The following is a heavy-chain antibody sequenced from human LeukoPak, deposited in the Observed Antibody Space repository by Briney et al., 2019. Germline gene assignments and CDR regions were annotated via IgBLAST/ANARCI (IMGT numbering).Heavy chain of an antibody. CDR3: ARHPFPWDYDILTGYYPLPYFDY. J-gene: IGHJ4*02. D-gene: IGHD3-9*01. CDR1: GGSISTYY. Sequence: KSSETLSLTCTVSGGSISTYYWSWIRQPAGKGLEWIGRIYTSGSTNYNPSLKSRLTMSVDTSKNQFSLKLSSVTAADMAVYYCARHPFPWDYDILTGYYPLPYFDYWGQGTLVTVSS. V-gene: IGHV4-4*07. CDR2: IYTSGST.